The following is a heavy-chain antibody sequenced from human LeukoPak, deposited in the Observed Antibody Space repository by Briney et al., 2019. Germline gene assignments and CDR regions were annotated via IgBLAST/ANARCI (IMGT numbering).Heavy chain of an antibody. CDR1: GGSISSYY. Sequence: SETLSLTCTVSGGSISSYYWSWIRQPPGKGLEWIGYIYYSGSTNYNPSLKSRVTISVDTSKNQFSLKLSSVTAADTAAYYCARQYYYDSSGYLDYWGQGTLVTVSS. CDR2: IYYSGST. D-gene: IGHD3-22*01. CDR3: ARQYYYDSSGYLDY. J-gene: IGHJ4*02. V-gene: IGHV4-59*08.